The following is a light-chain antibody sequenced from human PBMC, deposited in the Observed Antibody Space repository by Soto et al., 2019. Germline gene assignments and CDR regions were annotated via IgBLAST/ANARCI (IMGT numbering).Light chain of an antibody. CDR2: GAS. J-gene: IGKJ1*01. CDR3: QQYNDWPRT. Sequence: EIVMTQSPATLSVSPGERATLPCRASQSVSSNLAWYQQKPGQAPRLLIYGASTRATGIPARFSGSGSGTEFTLTISSLQSEDFAVYHCQQYNDWPRTFGQGTKVEIK. CDR1: QSVSSN. V-gene: IGKV3-15*01.